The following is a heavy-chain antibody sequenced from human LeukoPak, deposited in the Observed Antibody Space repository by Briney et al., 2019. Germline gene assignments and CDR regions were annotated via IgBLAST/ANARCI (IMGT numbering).Heavy chain of an antibody. J-gene: IGHJ4*02. V-gene: IGHV1-18*01. Sequence: GASVKVSRKASGYTFTSYGISWVRQAPGQGLEWMGWISGYNGNTNYAQKLQGRVTMTTDTSTSTAYMELRSLRSDDTAVYYCARDPAYGDAYYFDYWGQGTLVTVSS. CDR2: ISGYNGNT. CDR1: GYTFTSYG. CDR3: ARDPAYGDAYYFDY. D-gene: IGHD4-17*01.